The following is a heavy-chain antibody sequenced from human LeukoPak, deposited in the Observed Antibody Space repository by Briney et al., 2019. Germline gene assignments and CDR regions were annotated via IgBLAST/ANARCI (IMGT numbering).Heavy chain of an antibody. Sequence: GGSLRLSCAASGVTFSSYIMNWVRQAPGKGLEWVSSISSSSYIYYADSVKGRFTISRDNAKNSLYLQMNSLRAEDTAVYYCARKIVVVTHHAFDTWGQGTMVTVSS. CDR2: ISSSSYI. J-gene: IGHJ3*02. V-gene: IGHV3-21*01. CDR3: ARKIVVVTHHAFDT. CDR1: GVTFSSYI. D-gene: IGHD3-22*01.